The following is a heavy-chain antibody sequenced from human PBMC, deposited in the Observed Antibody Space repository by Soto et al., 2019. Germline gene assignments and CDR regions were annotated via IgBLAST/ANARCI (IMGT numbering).Heavy chain of an antibody. Sequence: SETLSLTCTVSGGSISSYYWSWIRQPPGKGLEWIGYIYYSGSTNYNPSLKSRVTISVDTSKNQFSLKLSSVTAADTAVYYCARGSNYYYMDVWGKGTTVTVSS. J-gene: IGHJ6*03. CDR1: GGSISSYY. CDR2: IYYSGST. CDR3: ARGSNYYYMDV. V-gene: IGHV4-59*01.